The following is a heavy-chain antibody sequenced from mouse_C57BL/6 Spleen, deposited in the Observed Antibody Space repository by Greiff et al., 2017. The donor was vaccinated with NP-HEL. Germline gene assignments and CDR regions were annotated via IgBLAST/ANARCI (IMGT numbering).Heavy chain of an antibody. Sequence: QVQLKQSGPELVKPGASVKISCKASGYAFSSSWMNWVKQRPGKGLEWIGRIYPGDGATNYNGKFKGKATLTADKSSSPAYMQLSSLTSDDSAVYFCAIITTVVDWYFDVWGTGTTVTVSS. V-gene: IGHV1-82*01. CDR1: GYAFSSSW. CDR3: AIITTVVDWYFDV. J-gene: IGHJ1*03. CDR2: IYPGDGAT. D-gene: IGHD1-1*01.